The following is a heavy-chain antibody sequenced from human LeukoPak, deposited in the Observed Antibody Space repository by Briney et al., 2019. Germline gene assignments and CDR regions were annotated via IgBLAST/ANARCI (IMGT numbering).Heavy chain of an antibody. Sequence: PGGSLRLSCAASGFTVSSNYMSWVRQAPGKGLEWVSAISGSGGSTYYADSVKGRFTISRDNSKNTLYLQMNSLRAEDTAVYYCARGLAVAGTEGYWGQGTLVTVSS. J-gene: IGHJ4*02. CDR2: ISGSGGST. CDR3: ARGLAVAGTEGY. CDR1: GFTVSSNY. V-gene: IGHV3-23*01. D-gene: IGHD6-19*01.